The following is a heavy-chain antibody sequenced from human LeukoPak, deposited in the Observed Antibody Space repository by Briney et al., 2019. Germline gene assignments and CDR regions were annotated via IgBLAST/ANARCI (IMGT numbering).Heavy chain of an antibody. CDR1: GGSLSSDSYY. D-gene: IGHD4-23*01. Sequence: SETLSLTCTVFGGSLSSDSYYWGWMRQPPGKGPEWIGSIYYVGGTFYNPSLRSRLTISMDTSKNQFSLNLSSVTAADTAVYYCARGDGGKPMGFWGQGTLVTVSS. CDR3: ARGDGGKPMGF. CDR2: IYYVGGT. V-gene: IGHV4-39*07. J-gene: IGHJ4*02.